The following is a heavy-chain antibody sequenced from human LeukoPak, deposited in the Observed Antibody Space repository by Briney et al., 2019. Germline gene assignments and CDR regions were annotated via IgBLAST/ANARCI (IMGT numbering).Heavy chain of an antibody. CDR2: IYYSGST. D-gene: IGHD3-10*01. Sequence: SETLSLTCTVFGGSISSYNWGWFRQPPGKGLEWIGYIYYSGSTNYNPSLKSRVTISVDTSKNQFSLKLSSVTAADTAVYYCASSFGEYFQHWGQGTLVTVSS. CDR3: ASSFGEYFQH. V-gene: IGHV4-59*01. J-gene: IGHJ1*01. CDR1: GGSISSYN.